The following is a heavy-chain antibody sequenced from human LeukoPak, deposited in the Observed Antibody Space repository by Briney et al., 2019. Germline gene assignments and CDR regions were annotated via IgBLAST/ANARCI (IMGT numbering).Heavy chain of an antibody. CDR2: LSGSGLTT. D-gene: IGHD6-13*01. CDR3: AKGRKDSSWFAVDY. CDR1: GFTFSSYG. Sequence: GGSLRLSCAASGFTFSSYGMHWVRQAPGKGLAWVSALSGSGLTTFYADSVKGRFTISRDNSKDTLFLQMSSLRAEDTAVYYCAKGRKDSSWFAVDYWGQGTLVTVSS. J-gene: IGHJ4*02. V-gene: IGHV3-23*01.